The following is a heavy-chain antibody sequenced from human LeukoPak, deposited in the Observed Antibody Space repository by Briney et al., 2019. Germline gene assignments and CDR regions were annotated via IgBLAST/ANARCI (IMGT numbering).Heavy chain of an antibody. CDR3: ARDYCGGDCYSTWWYFDL. Sequence: PGGSLRLSCAASGFTFDDYAMHWVRQAPGQGLEWVSLISGDGGRTYYADSVKGRFTISRDRSKNTLYLQVNSLRAEDTAVYNCARDYCGGDCYSTWWYFDLWGRGTLVTVSS. CDR1: GFTFDDYA. V-gene: IGHV3-43*02. J-gene: IGHJ2*01. CDR2: ISGDGGRT. D-gene: IGHD2-21*02.